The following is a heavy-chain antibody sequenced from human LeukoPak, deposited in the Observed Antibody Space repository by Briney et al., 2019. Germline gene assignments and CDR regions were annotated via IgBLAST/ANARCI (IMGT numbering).Heavy chain of an antibody. CDR3: ARAPMGTAPLY. CDR2: MNPVSGNA. J-gene: IGHJ4*02. CDR1: GCTFTSYD. D-gene: IGHD5-18*01. V-gene: IGHV1-8*01. Sequence: ASVKVSCKASGCTFTSYDISWVRQAPGQGLEWMGWMNPVSGNAGSAQKFQGRVTSTRDTSISTAYMELSSLTSDDTAFYYCARAPMGTAPLYWGQGTLVTVSS.